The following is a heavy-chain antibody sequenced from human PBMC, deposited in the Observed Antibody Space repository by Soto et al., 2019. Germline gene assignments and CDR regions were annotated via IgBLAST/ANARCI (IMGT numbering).Heavy chain of an antibody. Sequence: QVQLVQSGAEVKKPGSSVKVSCKASGGTFSSYTISWVRQAPGQGLEWMGRIIPILGIANYAQKFQGRVTITADKSTSTAYMELSSLRSEDTAVYYCARDPLQYSSKNSSMDVWGQGTTVTVSS. CDR1: GGTFSSYT. CDR3: ARDPLQYSSKNSSMDV. D-gene: IGHD6-13*01. V-gene: IGHV1-69*08. CDR2: IIPILGIA. J-gene: IGHJ6*02.